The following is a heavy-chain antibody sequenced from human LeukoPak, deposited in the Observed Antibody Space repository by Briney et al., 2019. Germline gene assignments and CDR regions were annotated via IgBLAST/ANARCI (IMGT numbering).Heavy chain of an antibody. Sequence: GGSLRLSCAASGFTFSSNAMSWVRQAPGKGLEGGSVITGNGGRTDYADSVKGRFTISRDNSKNTLSLQMNSLRAEDTAIYYCAKDAVAPGSSGDYFDYWGQGTLVTVSS. V-gene: IGHV3-23*01. CDR3: AKDAVAPGSSGDYFDY. CDR1: GFTFSSNA. D-gene: IGHD3-10*01. CDR2: ITGNGGRT. J-gene: IGHJ4*02.